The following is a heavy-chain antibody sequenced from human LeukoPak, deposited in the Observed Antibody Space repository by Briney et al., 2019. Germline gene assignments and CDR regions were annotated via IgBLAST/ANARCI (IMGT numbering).Heavy chain of an antibody. D-gene: IGHD2-2*01. CDR1: GFTFSSYA. Sequence: GGSLRLSCAASGFTFSSYAMSWVRQAPGKGLEWVSVIGGSGGTTYYADSVKGRFTISRDNSKNTLYLQMNSLRAEDTAVYYCAKAQYVNYDYGMADWGQGTTVTVSS. CDR2: IGGSGGTT. J-gene: IGHJ6*02. CDR3: AKAQYVNYDYGMAD. V-gene: IGHV3-23*01.